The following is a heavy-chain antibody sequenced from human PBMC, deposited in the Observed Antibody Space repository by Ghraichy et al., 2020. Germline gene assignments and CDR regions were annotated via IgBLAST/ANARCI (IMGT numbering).Heavy chain of an antibody. CDR2: ISGSGGST. D-gene: IGHD3-10*01. Sequence: GGSRRLSCAASGFTFSSYAMSWVRQAPGKGLEWVSAISGSGGSTYYADSVKGRFTISRDNSKNTLYLQMNSLRAEDTAVYYCAKVIGFRELWYFDYWGQGTLVTVSS. V-gene: IGHV3-23*01. J-gene: IGHJ4*02. CDR1: GFTFSSYA. CDR3: AKVIGFRELWYFDY.